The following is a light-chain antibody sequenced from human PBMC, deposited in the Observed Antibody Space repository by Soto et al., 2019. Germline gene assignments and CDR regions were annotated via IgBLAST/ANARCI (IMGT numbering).Light chain of an antibody. CDR2: DVS. J-gene: IGLJ1*01. Sequence: QSALTQPRSVSGSPGQSVSISCTGTSSDVGRYSYVSWYQQHPGKAPKLMIYDVSERPSGVPDRFSGSKSGNTASLTISGLQAEDGADYYCCSYAGTYTGVFGTGTKVTVL. CDR3: CSYAGTYTGV. CDR1: SSDVGRYSY. V-gene: IGLV2-11*01.